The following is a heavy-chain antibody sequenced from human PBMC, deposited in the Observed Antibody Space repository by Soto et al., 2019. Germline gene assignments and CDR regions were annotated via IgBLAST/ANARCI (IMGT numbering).Heavy chain of an antibody. CDR1: GGTFSSYA. CDR3: ARGYSSSWYSMYYFDY. V-gene: IGHV1-69*13. Sequence: GASVKVSCKASGGTFSSYAISWVRQAPGQGLEWMGGIIPIFGTANYAQKFQGRVTITADESTSTAYMELSSLRSEDTAVYYCARGYSSSWYSMYYFDYWGQGTLVTVSS. D-gene: IGHD6-13*01. J-gene: IGHJ4*02. CDR2: IIPIFGTA.